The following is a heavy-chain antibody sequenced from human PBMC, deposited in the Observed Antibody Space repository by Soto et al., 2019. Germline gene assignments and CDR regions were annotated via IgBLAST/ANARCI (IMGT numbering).Heavy chain of an antibody. V-gene: IGHV5-51*01. Sequence: GESLKIACEASGYSFTSYWIGLVRQMPGKGLEWMGIIHPCDSDTKYSPSFQGQVTISVDKSITTAYLQWSSLKASDTAMYYCARTPGPEVAASLEYYYFSGMDVWGQGTTVTVSS. CDR3: ARTPGPEVAASLEYYYFSGMDV. CDR1: GYSFTSYW. D-gene: IGHD2-15*01. J-gene: IGHJ6*02. CDR2: IHPCDSDT.